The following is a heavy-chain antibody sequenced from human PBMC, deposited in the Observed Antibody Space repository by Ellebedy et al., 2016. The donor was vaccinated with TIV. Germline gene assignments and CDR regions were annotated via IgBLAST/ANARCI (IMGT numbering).Heavy chain of an antibody. D-gene: IGHD6-13*01. CDR2: IIPIFGTA. CDR1: GGTFSTFSSYA. CDR3: ARALYTRVGVDSSSWYKAPFYYYGMDV. J-gene: IGHJ6*02. V-gene: IGHV1-69*13. Sequence: ASVKVSCKASGGTFSTFSSYAISWVRQAPGQGLEWMGGIIPIFGTANYAQKFQGRVTITADESTSTAYMELSSLRSEDTAVYYCARALYTRVGVDSSSWYKAPFYYYGMDVWGQGTTVTVSS.